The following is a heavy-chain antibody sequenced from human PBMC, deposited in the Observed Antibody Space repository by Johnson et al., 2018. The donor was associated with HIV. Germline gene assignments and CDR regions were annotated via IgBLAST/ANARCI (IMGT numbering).Heavy chain of an antibody. V-gene: IGHV3-30-3*01. CDR2: ISYDGTNK. J-gene: IGHJ3*01. Sequence: QVQLVESGGGVVQTGRSLRLSCAASGFTFSSYAMHWVRQAPGKGLEWVAIISYDGTNKYYADSVKGRFTISRDNSKNTLYLQMNSLRAEDTAMYYCARDPPYGGNPSAFDVWGQGTMVTVSS. D-gene: IGHD4-23*01. CDR1: GFTFSSYA. CDR3: ARDPPYGGNPSAFDV.